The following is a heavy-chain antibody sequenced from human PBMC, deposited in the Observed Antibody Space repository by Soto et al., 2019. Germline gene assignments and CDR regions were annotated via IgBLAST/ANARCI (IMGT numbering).Heavy chain of an antibody. J-gene: IGHJ4*02. Sequence: QVHLQESGPGLVKPSETLSLTCTVSGDSISTDYWSWIRQSPGKGLEWIGFIYYGGSTNYNPSLKSRVTISVATPKNQFSLKLSSVTAADTAVYYCANNWNWGSLVHWGQGTLVTVSS. CDR1: GDSISTDY. CDR2: IYYGGST. V-gene: IGHV4-59*08. CDR3: ANNWNWGSLVH. D-gene: IGHD7-27*01.